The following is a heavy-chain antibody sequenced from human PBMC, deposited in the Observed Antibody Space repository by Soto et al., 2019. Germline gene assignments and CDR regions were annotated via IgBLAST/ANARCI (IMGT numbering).Heavy chain of an antibody. Sequence: SETLSLTCTVSGGSISSYYWSWIRQPPGKGLEWIGYIYYSGSTNYNPSLKSRVTISVDTSKNQFSLKLSSVTAADTAVYYCARERGYKTNWFDPWGQGTLVTV. CDR3: ARERGYKTNWFDP. V-gene: IGHV4-59*01. CDR2: IYYSGST. CDR1: GGSISSYY. J-gene: IGHJ5*02. D-gene: IGHD5-18*01.